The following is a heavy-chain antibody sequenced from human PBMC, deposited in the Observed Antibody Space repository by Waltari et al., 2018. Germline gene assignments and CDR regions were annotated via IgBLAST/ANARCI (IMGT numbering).Heavy chain of an antibody. CDR1: GGTFSSYA. D-gene: IGHD6-13*01. CDR2: NIPSFGQA. CDR3: AGNRGSSWYYFDY. J-gene: IGHJ4*02. Sequence: QVQLVQSGAEVKKPGSSVKVSCKASGGTFSSYAISWVRQAAGQGLEWMVGNIPSFGQANYAQKVQVRVTITTDESTSTAYMELSSLRSEDTAVYYCAGNRGSSWYYFDYWGQGTLVTVSS. V-gene: IGHV1-69*05.